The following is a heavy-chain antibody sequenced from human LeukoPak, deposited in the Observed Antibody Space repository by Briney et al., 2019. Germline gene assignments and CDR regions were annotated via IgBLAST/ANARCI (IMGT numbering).Heavy chain of an antibody. Sequence: PGGSLRLSCAASGFAFSRNWMHWGRQAPGKGRVWVSRLNSDGSATHYADSVKGRFTISRDNAKNTLYLQMNSLRAEDTAVYYCATDPDSGGWSTFDYWGQGTLVTVSS. V-gene: IGHV3-74*01. D-gene: IGHD6-19*01. J-gene: IGHJ4*02. CDR1: GFAFSRNW. CDR3: ATDPDSGGWSTFDY. CDR2: LNSDGSAT.